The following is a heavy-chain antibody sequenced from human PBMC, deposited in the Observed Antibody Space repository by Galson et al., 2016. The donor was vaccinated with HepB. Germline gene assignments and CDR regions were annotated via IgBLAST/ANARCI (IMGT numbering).Heavy chain of an antibody. CDR3: GGGYGWLPDY. J-gene: IGHJ4*02. D-gene: IGHD6-19*01. V-gene: IGHV3-7*03. CDR2: IKQDGSEK. Sequence: SLRLSCAASGLTLGDCWVNWVRQAPGEGLEWVAIIKQDGSEKFYVDYVMGRFNISRDNAKNSVDLQMNSLRAVDTAVYYGGGGYGWLPDYWGQGTLVTVSS. CDR1: GLTLGDCW.